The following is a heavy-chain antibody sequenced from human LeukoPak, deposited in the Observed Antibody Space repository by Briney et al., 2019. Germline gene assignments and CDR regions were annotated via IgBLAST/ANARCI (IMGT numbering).Heavy chain of an antibody. CDR1: GYTFTSYG. Sequence: ASVKVSCKASGYTFTSYGISWVRQAPGQGLEWMGWTSAYNGNTNYAQKLQGRVTMTTDTSTSTAYMELRSLRSDDTAVYYCARPTLRGSSWGNWFDPWGQGTLVTVSS. J-gene: IGHJ5*02. D-gene: IGHD6-13*01. CDR3: ARPTLRGSSWGNWFDP. V-gene: IGHV1-18*01. CDR2: TSAYNGNT.